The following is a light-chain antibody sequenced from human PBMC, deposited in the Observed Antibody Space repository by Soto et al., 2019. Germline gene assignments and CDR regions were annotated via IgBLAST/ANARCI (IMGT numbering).Light chain of an antibody. CDR1: QSISDW. Sequence: DIQMTQSPSTLSASVGDRVNITCRASQSISDWLAWYQQKPGKAPKLLISDASSLESGVPSRFSGSGSGTEFTLTISSLEPEDFAVYYCQQRSNWPRTFGQGTKVDIK. CDR3: QQRSNWPRT. V-gene: IGKV1-5*01. J-gene: IGKJ1*01. CDR2: DAS.